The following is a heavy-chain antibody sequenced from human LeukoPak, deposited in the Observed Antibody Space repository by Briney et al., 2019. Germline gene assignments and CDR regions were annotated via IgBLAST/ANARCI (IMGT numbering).Heavy chain of an antibody. D-gene: IGHD3-22*01. CDR1: GYTFTSYA. CDR2: INTNTGNP. J-gene: IGHJ4*02. Sequence: ASVKVSCKASGYTFTSYAMNWVRQAPGQGLEWMGWINTNTGNPTYAQGFTGRFVFSLDTSVSTAYLQISSLKAEDTAVYYCARVRYYYDSSSYYLWDYWSQGTLVTVSS. CDR3: ARVRYYYDSSSYYLWDY. V-gene: IGHV7-4-1*02.